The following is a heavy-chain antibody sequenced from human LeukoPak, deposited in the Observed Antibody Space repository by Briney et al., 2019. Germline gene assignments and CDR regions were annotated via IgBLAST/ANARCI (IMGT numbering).Heavy chain of an antibody. D-gene: IGHD2-21*02. J-gene: IGHJ4*02. CDR3: AESGLGGDLDY. CDR1: GGSISSYY. CDR2: IYYSGST. V-gene: IGHV4-59*12. Sequence: PSETLSLTCTVSGGSISSYYWSWIRQPPGKGLEWIGYIYYSGSTNYNPSLKSRVTISVDTSKNQFSLKLSSVTAADTAVYYCAESGLGGDLDYWGQGTLVTVSS.